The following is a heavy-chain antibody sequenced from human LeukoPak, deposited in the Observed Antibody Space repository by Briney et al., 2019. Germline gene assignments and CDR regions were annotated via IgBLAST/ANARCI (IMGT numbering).Heavy chain of an antibody. J-gene: IGHJ4*02. Sequence: GGSLRLSCAASGFTFSSYEMNWVRQAPGKGLEWVSYISSSGSTIYYADSVKGRFTISRDNAKNSLYLQMNSLRAEDTAVYYCTRATRGGYDGYFDYWGQGTLVTVSS. V-gene: IGHV3-48*03. D-gene: IGHD5-12*01. CDR2: ISSSGSTI. CDR1: GFTFSSYE. CDR3: TRATRGGYDGYFDY.